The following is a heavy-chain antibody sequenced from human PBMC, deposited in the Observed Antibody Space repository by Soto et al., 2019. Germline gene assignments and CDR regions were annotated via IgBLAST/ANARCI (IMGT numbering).Heavy chain of an antibody. D-gene: IGHD1-26*01. CDR2: ISYDGSNK. Sequence: QVQLVESGGGVVQPGRSLRLSCAASGFTFSSYAMHWVRQAPGKGLEWVAVISYDGSNKYYADSVKGRFTISRDNSKNTLYLQMNRLRAEDTAVYYCARAMGGLYYYYYGMDVWGQGTTGTVSS. V-gene: IGHV3-30-3*01. CDR1: GFTFSSYA. J-gene: IGHJ6*02. CDR3: ARAMGGLYYYYYGMDV.